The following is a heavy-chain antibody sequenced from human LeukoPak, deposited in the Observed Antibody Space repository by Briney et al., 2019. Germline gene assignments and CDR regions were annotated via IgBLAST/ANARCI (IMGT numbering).Heavy chain of an antibody. D-gene: IGHD6-13*01. CDR3: ASRDSSSSWTPLADY. V-gene: IGHV3-74*01. Sequence: GGSLRLSCAASGFTFSSYWMHWVRQAPGKGLVWVSRINSDGSSTSYADSVKGRFTISRDNAKNTLYLQMNSLRAEDTAVYYCASRDSSSSWTPLADYWGQGTLVTVSS. CDR2: INSDGSST. CDR1: GFTFSSYW. J-gene: IGHJ4*02.